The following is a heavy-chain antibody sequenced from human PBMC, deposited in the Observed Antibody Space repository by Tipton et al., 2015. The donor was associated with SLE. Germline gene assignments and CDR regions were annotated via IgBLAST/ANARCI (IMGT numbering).Heavy chain of an antibody. CDR2: IYYSGST. CDR3: AREADSGSYRPIDY. CDR1: GGSISSSSYY. D-gene: IGHD1-26*01. V-gene: IGHV4-39*07. J-gene: IGHJ4*02. Sequence: LRLSCTVSGGSISSSSYYWGWIRQPPGKGLEWIGSIYYSGSTYHNPSLKSRVTISVDTSKNQFSLKLSSVTAADTAVYYCAREADSGSYRPIDYWGQGTLVTVSS.